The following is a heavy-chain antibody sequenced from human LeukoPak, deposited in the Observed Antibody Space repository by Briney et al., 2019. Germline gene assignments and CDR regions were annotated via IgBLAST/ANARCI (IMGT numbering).Heavy chain of an antibody. CDR1: GGSFSGYY. D-gene: IGHD2-15*01. CDR3: ARGTVVVVAATYFDY. Sequence: SETLSLTCAVYGGSFSGYYWSWIRQPPGKGLEWIGEINHSGSTNYNPSLKSRVTISVGTSKNQFSLKLSSVTAADTAVYYCARGTVVVVAATYFDYWGQGTLVTVSS. CDR2: INHSGST. J-gene: IGHJ4*02. V-gene: IGHV4-34*01.